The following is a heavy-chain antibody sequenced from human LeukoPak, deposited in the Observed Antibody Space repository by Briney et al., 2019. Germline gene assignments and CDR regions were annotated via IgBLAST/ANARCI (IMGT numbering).Heavy chain of an antibody. J-gene: IGHJ5*02. Sequence: ASVKVSCKASGYTFTNYAVNWVRQAPGQELEWMGWINTNTGNPTYAQGFTGRLVFSLDTSVSTAYLQISSLKAEDTAVYYCATASYSSGWYDLNWFDPWGQGTLVTVSS. D-gene: IGHD6-19*01. CDR2: INTNTGNP. CDR3: ATASYSSGWYDLNWFDP. V-gene: IGHV7-4-1*02. CDR1: GYTFTNYA.